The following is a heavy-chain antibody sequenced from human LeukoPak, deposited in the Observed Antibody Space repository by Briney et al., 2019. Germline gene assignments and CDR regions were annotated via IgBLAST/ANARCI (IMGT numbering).Heavy chain of an antibody. CDR1: GFTFSSYA. D-gene: IGHD3-10*01. V-gene: IGHV3-23*01. CDR2: ISGSGATT. Sequence: GGSLRLSCAASGFTFSSYAMSWVRQAPGKGLEWVSAISGSGATTYYAGSVRGRFTISRDNSKNTLYLQMNSLRAEDTAVYYCAKASAISSGAFDYWGQGTLVTVSS. CDR3: AKASAISSGAFDY. J-gene: IGHJ4*02.